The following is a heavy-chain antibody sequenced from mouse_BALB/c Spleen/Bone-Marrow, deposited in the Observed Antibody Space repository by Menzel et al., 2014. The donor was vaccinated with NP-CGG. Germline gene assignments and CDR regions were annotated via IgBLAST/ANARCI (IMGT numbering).Heavy chain of an antibody. CDR1: GYSFTGYF. V-gene: IGHV1-20*02. Sequence: EVQGVESGTELVKPGASVKISCKASGYSFTGYFMNWVMQSHGKSLEWIGRINPYNGDTFYNQKFKGKATLTVDKSSSTAHMELRSLASEDSAVYYCAREGGYYYVSSPYFDVWGAGTPVSVSS. J-gene: IGHJ1*01. CDR3: AREGGYYYVSSPYFDV. CDR2: INPYNGDT. D-gene: IGHD1-1*01.